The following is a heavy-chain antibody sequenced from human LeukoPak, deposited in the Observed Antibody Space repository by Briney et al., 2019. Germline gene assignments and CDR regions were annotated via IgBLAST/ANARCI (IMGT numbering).Heavy chain of an antibody. CDR2: INPSGGST. J-gene: IGHJ4*02. CDR1: GYTFTSYY. CDR3: ASFGSRADYDSSEFDY. Sequence: ASVKVSRKASGYTFTSYYMHWVRQAPGQGLEWMGIINPSGGSTSYAQKFQGRVTMTRDTSTSTVYMELSSLRSEDTAVYYCASFGSRADYDSSEFDYWGQGTLVTVSS. V-gene: IGHV1-46*01. D-gene: IGHD3-22*01.